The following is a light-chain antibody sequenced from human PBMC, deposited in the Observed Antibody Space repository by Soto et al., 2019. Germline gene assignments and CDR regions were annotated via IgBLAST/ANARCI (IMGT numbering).Light chain of an antibody. J-gene: IGKJ1*01. Sequence: IQLTQSPSSLSASVGDRFTITCRASQICRNWLAWYQQKAGKAPRLLIYDASTLQSGVPSRFSGSGSGTEFSLTISSLQPDDFGTYYCQCYSSYPWTFGQGTEVDIK. CDR3: QCYSSYPWT. CDR1: QICRNW. CDR2: DAS. V-gene: IGKV1-5*01.